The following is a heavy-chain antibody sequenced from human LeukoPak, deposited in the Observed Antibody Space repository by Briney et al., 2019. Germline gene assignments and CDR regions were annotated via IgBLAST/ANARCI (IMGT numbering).Heavy chain of an antibody. CDR1: GFTFSSYA. J-gene: IGHJ6*03. CDR2: ISYDGSNK. V-gene: IGHV3-30-3*01. CDR3: ARKPGYYYSYMDV. Sequence: GGSLRLSCAASGFTFSSYAMHWVRQAPGKGLEWVAVISYDGSNKYYTDSVKGRFTISRDNSKNTLYLQMNSLRAEDTAVYYCARKPGYYYSYMDVWGKGTTVTVSS.